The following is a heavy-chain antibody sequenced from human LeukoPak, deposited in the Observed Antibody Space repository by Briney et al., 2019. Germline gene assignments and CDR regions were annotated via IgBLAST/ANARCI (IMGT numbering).Heavy chain of an antibody. CDR3: ASLPPPFDI. Sequence: PSETLSLTCAVYGGPFSGYYWSWIRQPPGKGLEWIGEINHSGSTNYNPSLKSRVTISVDTSKNQFSLKLSSVTAADTAVYYCASLPPPFDIWGQGTMVTVSS. D-gene: IGHD1-14*01. CDR2: INHSGST. J-gene: IGHJ3*02. CDR1: GGPFSGYY. V-gene: IGHV4-34*01.